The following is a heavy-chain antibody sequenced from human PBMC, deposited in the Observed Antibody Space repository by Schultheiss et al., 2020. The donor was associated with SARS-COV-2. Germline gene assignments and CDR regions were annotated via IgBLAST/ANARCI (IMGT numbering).Heavy chain of an antibody. CDR1: GFSLSTSGVG. Sequence: SGPTLVKPTQTLTLTCTFSGFSLSTSGVGVGWIRQPPGKALEWLARIDWDDDKYYSTSLKTRLTISKDTSKNQVVLTMTNMDPVDTATYYCARSSSSTSYYYYYMDVWGKGTTVTVSS. CDR3: ARSSSSTSYYYYYMDV. CDR2: IDWDDDK. D-gene: IGHD2-2*01. J-gene: IGHJ6*03. V-gene: IGHV2-70*11.